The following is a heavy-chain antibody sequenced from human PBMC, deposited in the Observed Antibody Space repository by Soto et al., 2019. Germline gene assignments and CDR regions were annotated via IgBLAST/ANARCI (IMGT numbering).Heavy chain of an antibody. CDR1: GGSFSGYY. V-gene: IGHV4-34*01. J-gene: IGHJ4*02. D-gene: IGHD6-13*01. Sequence: ASETLSLTCAVYGGSFSGYYWSWIRQPPGKGLEWIGEINHSGSTNYNPSLKSRVTMSVDTSKNQFSLKLSSVTAADTAVYYCARGSAAAGRGPLPTLFDYWGQGTLVTVSS. CDR2: INHSGST. CDR3: ARGSAAAGRGPLPTLFDY.